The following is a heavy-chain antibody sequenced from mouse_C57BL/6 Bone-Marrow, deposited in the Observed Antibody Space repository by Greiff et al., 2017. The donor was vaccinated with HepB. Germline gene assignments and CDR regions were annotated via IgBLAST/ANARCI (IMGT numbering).Heavy chain of an antibody. Sequence: VQLQQSGAELVRPGTSVKVSCKASGYAFTNYLIEWVKQRPGQGLEWIGVSNPGSGGTNYNEKFKGKATLTADKSSSTAYMQLSSLTSEDSAVYFCARKGRYGSSLFDYWGQGTTLTVSS. CDR3: ARKGRYGSSLFDY. CDR2: SNPGSGGT. CDR1: GYAFTNYL. J-gene: IGHJ2*01. D-gene: IGHD1-1*01. V-gene: IGHV1-54*01.